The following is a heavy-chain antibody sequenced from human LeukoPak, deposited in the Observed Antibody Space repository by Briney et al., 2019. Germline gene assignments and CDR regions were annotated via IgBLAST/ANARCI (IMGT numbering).Heavy chain of an antibody. Sequence: ASVKVSCKASGYTFTSYGISWVRQAPGQGLEWMGWISAYNGNTNYAQKLQGRVTMTTDKSTRRTYMELRSLRCHATALFYYLLTGGITIFLENWFDPWGQGTLVTVSS. CDR3: LLTGGITIFLENWFDP. J-gene: IGHJ5*02. D-gene: IGHD3-9*01. CDR1: GYTFTSYG. CDR2: ISAYNGNT. V-gene: IGHV1-18*01.